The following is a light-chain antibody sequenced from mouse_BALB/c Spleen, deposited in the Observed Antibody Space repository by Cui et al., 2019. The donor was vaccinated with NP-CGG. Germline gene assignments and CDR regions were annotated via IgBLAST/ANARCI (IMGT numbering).Light chain of an antibody. CDR3: ALWYSNHWV. V-gene: IGLV1*01. CDR1: TGTVTTSNY. CDR2: GTN. Sequence: QAVVTQESALTTSPGETVTLTCRSSTGTVTTSNYANWVQEKLDDLFTGLIGGTNNRAPGVPARFSGSLIGDKAALTITGAQTEDEAIYFCALWYSNHWVFGGGTKLTVL. J-gene: IGLJ1*01.